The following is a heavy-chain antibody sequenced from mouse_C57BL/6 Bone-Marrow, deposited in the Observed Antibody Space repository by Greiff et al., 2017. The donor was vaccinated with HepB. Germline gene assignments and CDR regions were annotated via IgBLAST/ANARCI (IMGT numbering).Heavy chain of an antibody. J-gene: IGHJ2*01. CDR2: IDPETGGT. CDR3: TRYPVYFDY. V-gene: IGHV1-15*01. Sequence: QVHVKQSGAELVRPGASVTLSCKASGYTFTDYEMHWVKQTPVHGLEWIGAIDPETGGTAYNQKFKGKAILTADKSSSTAYMELRSLTSEDSAVYYCTRYPVYFDYWGQGTTLTVSS. CDR1: GYTFTDYE.